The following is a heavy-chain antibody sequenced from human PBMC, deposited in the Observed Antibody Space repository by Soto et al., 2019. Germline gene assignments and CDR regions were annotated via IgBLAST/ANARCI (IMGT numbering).Heavy chain of an antibody. D-gene: IGHD1-20*01. CDR1: GGTFSSYT. CDR3: ARDPRDGITGTPDY. CDR2: IIPILGIA. V-gene: IGHV1-69*04. Sequence: SVKVSCKASGGTFSSYTISWVRQAPGQGLEWMGRIIPILGIANYAQKFQGRVTITADKSTSTAYMELSSLRSEDTAVYYCARDPRDGITGTPDYWGQGTLVTVSS. J-gene: IGHJ4*02.